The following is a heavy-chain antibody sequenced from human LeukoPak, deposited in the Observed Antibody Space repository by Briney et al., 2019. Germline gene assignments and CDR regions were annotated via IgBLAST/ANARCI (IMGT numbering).Heavy chain of an antibody. CDR1: GYFFTSYY. CDR3: AREGYYGSGSPPSLCFDY. CDR2: TSSDLNVK. V-gene: IGHV3-30-3*01. Sequence: SCKASGYFFTSYYMFWVRQAPGKGLEWVAVTSSDLNVKLYADSVKGRFTISRDNSRSTLYLQMNSLRPEDTAIYYCAREGYYGSGSPPSLCFDYWGQGTLVTVSS. J-gene: IGHJ4*02. D-gene: IGHD3-10*01.